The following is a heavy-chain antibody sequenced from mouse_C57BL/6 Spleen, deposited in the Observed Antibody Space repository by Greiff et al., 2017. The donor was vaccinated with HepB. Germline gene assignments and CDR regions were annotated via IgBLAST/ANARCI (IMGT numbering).Heavy chain of an antibody. CDR1: GFSLTSYG. J-gene: IGHJ2*01. Sequence: VQLVESGPGLVQPSQSLSITCTVSGFSLTSYGVHWVRQSPGKGLEWLGVIWSGGSTDYNAAFISRLSISKDNSKSQVFFKMNSLQADDTAIYYCARKGRTEGYFDYWGQGTTLTVSS. V-gene: IGHV2-2*01. CDR3: ARKGRTEGYFDY. CDR2: IWSGGST.